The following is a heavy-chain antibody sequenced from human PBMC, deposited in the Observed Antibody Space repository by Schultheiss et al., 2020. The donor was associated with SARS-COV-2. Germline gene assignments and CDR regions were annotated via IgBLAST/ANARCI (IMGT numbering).Heavy chain of an antibody. CDR3: ARVKQQLYVWFDP. Sequence: SETLSLTCTVSGGSISSYYWSWIRQPPGKGLEWIGYIYYSGSTYYNPSLKSRVTISVDTSKNQFSLKLSSVTAADTAVYYCARVKQQLYVWFDPWGQGTLVTVSS. CDR1: GGSISSYY. J-gene: IGHJ5*02. CDR2: IYYSGST. D-gene: IGHD6-13*01. V-gene: IGHV4-59*12.